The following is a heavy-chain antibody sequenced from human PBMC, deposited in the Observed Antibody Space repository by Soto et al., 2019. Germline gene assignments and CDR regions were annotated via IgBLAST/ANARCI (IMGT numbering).Heavy chain of an antibody. Sequence: SETLSLTCTVSGLSVSSGNYYWSWIRQPPGKGLEWIGYFYYTGSTNYNPSLKSRVTISIDASNNQFSLNLRSVTAADTAVYYCARAPAHSSDLMFRGVYWSYWGQGTLVTVSS. CDR3: ARAPAHSSDLMFRGVYWSY. D-gene: IGHD3-10*01. CDR1: GLSVSSGNYY. J-gene: IGHJ4*02. CDR2: FYYTGST. V-gene: IGHV4-61*01.